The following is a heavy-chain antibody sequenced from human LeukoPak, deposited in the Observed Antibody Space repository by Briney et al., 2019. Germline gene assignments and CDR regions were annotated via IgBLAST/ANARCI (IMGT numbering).Heavy chain of an antibody. CDR2: ISGRGDYT. V-gene: IGHV3-23*01. Sequence: PGGSLRLSCAASGFTFSKSAMTWVRQAPGTGLEYVSAISGRGDYTYYADSVQGRFTISRDNSKNMPYLQMRSLRAEDTAMYYCARREAEESGPIDYWGQGTLVTVSS. J-gene: IGHJ4*02. CDR1: GFTFSKSA. D-gene: IGHD3-3*01. CDR3: ARREAEESGPIDY.